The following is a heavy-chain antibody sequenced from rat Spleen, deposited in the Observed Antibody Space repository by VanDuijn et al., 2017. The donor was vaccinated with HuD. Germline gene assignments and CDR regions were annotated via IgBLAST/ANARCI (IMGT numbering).Heavy chain of an antibody. D-gene: IGHD1-10*01. CDR2: ISYEGNST. J-gene: IGHJ2*01. CDR1: GFTFSNYG. V-gene: IGHV5-29*01. CDR3: ARQNYNYYYFDC. Sequence: EVQLVESGGGLVQPGRSLKLSCAASGFTFSNYGMAWVRQTPTKGLEWVATISYEGNSTYYRDSVKGRFTISRDNAKNTLYLQLDSLRSEDTATYYCARQNYNYYYFDCWGQGVMVTVSS.